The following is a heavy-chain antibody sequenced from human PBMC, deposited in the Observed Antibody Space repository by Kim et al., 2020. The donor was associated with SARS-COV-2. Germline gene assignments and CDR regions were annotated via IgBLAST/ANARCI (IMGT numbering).Heavy chain of an antibody. J-gene: IGHJ4*02. Sequence: QKFQGRVTITADKSTSTAYMELSSLRSEDTAVYYCARDFYGSGRKPLDYWGQGTLVTVSS. D-gene: IGHD3-10*01. V-gene: IGHV1-69*04. CDR3: ARDFYGSGRKPLDY.